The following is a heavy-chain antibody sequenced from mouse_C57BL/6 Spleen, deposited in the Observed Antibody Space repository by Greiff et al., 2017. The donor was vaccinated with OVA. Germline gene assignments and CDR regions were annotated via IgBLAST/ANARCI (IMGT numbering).Heavy chain of an antibody. Sequence: QVQLKESGAELASPGASVTLSCKASGYTFTDHIMNWVKKRPGQGLEWIGRIYPVSGETNYNQKSMGKATFSVDRSSSTVYMVLNSLTSEDPAVYYCALIYYDYGGAMDYWGQGTSVTVSS. D-gene: IGHD2-4*01. CDR3: ALIYYDYGGAMDY. J-gene: IGHJ4*01. CDR1: GYTFTDHI. CDR2: IYPVSGET. V-gene: IGHV1-11*01.